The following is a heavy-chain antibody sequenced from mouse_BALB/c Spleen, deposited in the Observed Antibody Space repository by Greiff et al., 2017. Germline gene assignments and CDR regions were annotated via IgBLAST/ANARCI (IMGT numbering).Heavy chain of an antibody. CDR1: GYAFTNYL. Sequence: QVQLQQSGAELVRPGTSVKVSCKASGYAFTNYLIEWVKQSPGQGLEWIGVINPGSGGTNYNEKFKGKATLTADKSSSTAYMQLSSLTSDDSAVYFCARESYYDYDGSWFAYWGQGTLVTVSA. V-gene: IGHV1-54*01. CDR3: ARESYYDYDGSWFAY. CDR2: INPGSGGT. J-gene: IGHJ3*01. D-gene: IGHD2-4*01.